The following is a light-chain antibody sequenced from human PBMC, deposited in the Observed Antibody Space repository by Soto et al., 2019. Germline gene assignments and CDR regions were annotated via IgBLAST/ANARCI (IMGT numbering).Light chain of an antibody. CDR3: QQYGRSLPYT. V-gene: IGKV3-20*01. CDR2: GAS. CDR1: QTVSSRY. Sequence: EFVLTQSPGTLSLSPGERATLSCRASQTVSSRYLAWYQQKPGQAPRLLIYGASSRATGIPDRFSGSGSGTDFTLTISRLEPEDFAGYYCQQYGRSLPYTFGQGTKLEIK. J-gene: IGKJ2*01.